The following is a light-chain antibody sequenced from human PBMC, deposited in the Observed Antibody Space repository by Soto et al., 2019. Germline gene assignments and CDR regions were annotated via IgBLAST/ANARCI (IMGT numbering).Light chain of an antibody. CDR1: SSNIESNY. J-gene: IGLJ2*01. CDR2: DNN. CDR3: ETWDSSLSGVV. V-gene: IGLV1-51*01. Sequence: QSVLTQPPSVSAAPGQKVSISCSGSSSNIESNYVSWYQQLPGAAPKLLIFDNNKRPSGIPDRFSGSKSGTSATLGITGLQTGDEADYYCETWDSSLSGVVFGGGTQLTVL.